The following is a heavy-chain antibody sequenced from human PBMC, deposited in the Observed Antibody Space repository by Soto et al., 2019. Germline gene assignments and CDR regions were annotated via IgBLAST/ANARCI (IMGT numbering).Heavy chain of an antibody. CDR2: IIPIPGTA. J-gene: IGHJ6*02. V-gene: IGHV1-69*01. Sequence: QVQLVQSGAEVKKPGSSVKVSCKASGGTFGSYAISWVRQAPGQGLEWMGGIIPIPGTANYAQKFQGRVTTAADESTSTAYMELSSLRSEDTAVYYCARSQGSSTSLEIYYYYDYGMDVWGQGTTVTVSS. CDR1: GGTFGSYA. D-gene: IGHD2-2*01. CDR3: ARSQGSSTSLEIYYYYDYGMDV.